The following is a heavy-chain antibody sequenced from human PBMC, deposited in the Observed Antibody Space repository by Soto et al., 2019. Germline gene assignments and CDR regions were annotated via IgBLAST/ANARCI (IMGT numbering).Heavy chain of an antibody. D-gene: IGHD5-18*01. CDR2: ISYDGSNK. Sequence: XESLTLSCAASGFTFSSYCMHWGRQAPGKGLEWVAVISYDGSNKYYADSVKGRFTISRDNSKNTLYLQMNSLRAEDTAVYYCAKDKMTRIKLWSTYHYGMDVWGQGTTVTVSS. CDR3: AKDKMTRIKLWSTYHYGMDV. CDR1: GFTFSSYC. V-gene: IGHV3-30*18. J-gene: IGHJ6*02.